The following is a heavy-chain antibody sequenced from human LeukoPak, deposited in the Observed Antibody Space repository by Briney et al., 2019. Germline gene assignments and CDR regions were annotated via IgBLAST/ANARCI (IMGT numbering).Heavy chain of an antibody. CDR1: GGSISSGSYY. V-gene: IGHV4-61*02. CDR3: ARGSRDGYNRAWFNP. J-gene: IGHJ5*02. CDR2: IYTSGST. D-gene: IGHD5-24*01. Sequence: PSETLSLTCTVSGGSISSGSYYWSWIRQPAGKGLEWIGRIYTSGSTNYNPSLKSRVTISVDTSKNQFSLKLNSVTAADTAVYYCARGSRDGYNRAWFNPWGQGTLVTVSS.